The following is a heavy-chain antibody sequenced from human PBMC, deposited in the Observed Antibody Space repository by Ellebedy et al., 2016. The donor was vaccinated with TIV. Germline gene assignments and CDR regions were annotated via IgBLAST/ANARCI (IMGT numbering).Heavy chain of an antibody. CDR2: ISDSGCNT. CDR3: AKQQWLDN. CDR1: GFTFSSYD. V-gene: IGHV3-23*01. Sequence: GESLKISCVASGFTFSSYDICWVRQAPGKGPEWVSPISDSGCNTPFPDSVTGRFTISRDNSKSTLYLQMNSLRAEDTAVYYCAKQQWLDNWGQGTLVTVSS. D-gene: IGHD6-19*01. J-gene: IGHJ4*02.